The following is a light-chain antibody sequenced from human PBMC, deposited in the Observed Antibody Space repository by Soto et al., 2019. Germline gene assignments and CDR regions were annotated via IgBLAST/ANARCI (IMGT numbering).Light chain of an antibody. CDR2: AVS. J-gene: IGKJ1*01. CDR1: QSVSSN. V-gene: IGKV3-15*01. CDR3: QQYNKWHLT. Sequence: EIMMTQSPGTLSASPGERATLSCRASQSVSSNLDWYQQKPGQSPRLLIYAVSTRATGIPARFSGSGYGTEFTLTISSLQSEDFAVYYYQQYNKWHLTFGQGTKVEIK.